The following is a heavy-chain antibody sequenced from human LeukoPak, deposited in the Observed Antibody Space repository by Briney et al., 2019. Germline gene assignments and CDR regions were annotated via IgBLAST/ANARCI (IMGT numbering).Heavy chain of an antibody. CDR2: INPSGGST. Sequence: ASVKVSCKASGYTFTSYYMYWVRQAPGQGLEWMGVINPSGGSTSYAQKFQGRVTMTRDMSTSTVYMELSSLRSEDTAVYYCARDKDRGGYDLDYYYYMDVWGKGTTVTVSS. J-gene: IGHJ6*03. D-gene: IGHD5-12*01. CDR1: GYTFTSYY. V-gene: IGHV1-46*01. CDR3: ARDKDRGGYDLDYYYYMDV.